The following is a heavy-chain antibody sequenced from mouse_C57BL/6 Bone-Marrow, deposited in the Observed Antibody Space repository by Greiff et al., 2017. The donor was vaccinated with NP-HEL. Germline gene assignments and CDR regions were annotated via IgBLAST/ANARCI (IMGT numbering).Heavy chain of an antibody. D-gene: IGHD2-3*01. CDR2: IDPSDSYT. V-gene: IGHV1-50*01. CDR1: GYTFTSYW. CDR3: ARDGYYGWFAY. J-gene: IGHJ3*01. Sequence: QVQLQQPGAELVKPGASVKLSCKASGYTFTSYWMQWVKQRPGLGLEWIGEIDPSDSYTNYNQKFKGKATLTVDTSSSTAYMQLSSLTSEDSAVYYCARDGYYGWFAYWGQGTLVTVSA.